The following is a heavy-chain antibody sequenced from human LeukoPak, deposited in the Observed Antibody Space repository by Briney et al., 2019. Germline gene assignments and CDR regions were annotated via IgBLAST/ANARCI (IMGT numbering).Heavy chain of an antibody. J-gene: IGHJ6*03. CDR3: TKYNFEVRGQGYHYLMDV. D-gene: IGHD1-14*01. CDR2: IRYDGSNN. Sequence: GGSLRLSCVASGFSFSSYDMQWVRQAPGKGLEWVAFIRYDGSNNYYADSVKGRFTISRDNPRNTLFLQMDSLRAEDTAVYYCTKYNFEVRGQGYHYLMDVWGKGTTVTVSS. CDR1: GFSFSSYD. V-gene: IGHV3-30*02.